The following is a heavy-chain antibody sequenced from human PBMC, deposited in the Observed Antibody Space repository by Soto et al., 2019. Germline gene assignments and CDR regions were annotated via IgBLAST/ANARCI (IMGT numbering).Heavy chain of an antibody. V-gene: IGHV3-23*01. D-gene: IGHD3-22*01. J-gene: IGHJ5*02. CDR2: IRGSGGST. CDR1: GFTFSSYA. Sequence: EVQLLESGGGLVQPGGSLSLSCAASGFTFSSYAMSWVRQAPGKGLEWVSAIRGSGGSTYYADSVKGRFTISRDNSKNTLYLQMNSLRAEDTAVYYCAKDAYYDSSGYYYGPNWFDPWGQGTLVTVSS. CDR3: AKDAYYDSSGYYYGPNWFDP.